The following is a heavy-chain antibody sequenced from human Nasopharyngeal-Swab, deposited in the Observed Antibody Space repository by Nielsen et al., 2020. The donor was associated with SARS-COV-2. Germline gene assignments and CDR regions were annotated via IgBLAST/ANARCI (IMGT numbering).Heavy chain of an antibody. CDR3: AIEFGAYYDSCGTDY. CDR1: GFTFSSYS. D-gene: IGHD3-22*01. V-gene: IGHV3-48*01. CDR2: ISSSSSTI. J-gene: IGHJ4*02. Sequence: GESLKISCAASGFTFSSYSMNWVRQAPGKGLEWVSYISSSSSTIYYADSVKGRFTISRDNAKNSLYLQMNSLRAEDTAVYYCAIEFGAYYDSCGTDYWGQGTLVTVSS.